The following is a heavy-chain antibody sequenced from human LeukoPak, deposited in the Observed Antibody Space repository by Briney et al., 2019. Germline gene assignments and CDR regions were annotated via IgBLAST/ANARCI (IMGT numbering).Heavy chain of an antibody. D-gene: IGHD3-22*01. V-gene: IGHV4-38-2*01. CDR3: ARAAYYYDTSGYYYDY. CDR2: IYHSGST. CDR1: AYSISNGYY. J-gene: IGHJ4*02. Sequence: PSETLSLTCAVSAYSISNGYYWGWIRQPPGKGLEWIGSIYHSGSTYYNPSLKSRVTISVDTSKNQFSLKLSSVTAADTAVYYCARAAYYYDTSGYYYDYWGQGTLVTVPS.